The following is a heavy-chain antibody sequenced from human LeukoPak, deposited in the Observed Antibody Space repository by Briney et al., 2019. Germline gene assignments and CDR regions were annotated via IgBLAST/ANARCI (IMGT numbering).Heavy chain of an antibody. CDR1: GGSISSSSYY. V-gene: IGHV4-39*01. CDR3: ARQGLPFPFDY. J-gene: IGHJ4*02. D-gene: IGHD5-12*01. CDR2: IYYSGST. Sequence: KASETLSLTCTVSGGSISSSSYYWGWIRQPPGKGLEWIGSIYYSGSTYYNPSLKSRVTISVDTSKNQFSLKLSSVTAADTAVYYCARQGLPFPFDYWGQGTLVTVSS.